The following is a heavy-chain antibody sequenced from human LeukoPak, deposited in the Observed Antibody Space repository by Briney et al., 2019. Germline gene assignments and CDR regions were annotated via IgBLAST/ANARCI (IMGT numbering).Heavy chain of an antibody. D-gene: IGHD6-13*01. V-gene: IGHV6-1*01. CDR3: ARDTWPIQGYSSNWFFHL. CDR2: TYYRSRWYN. CDR1: GDRVSSNSAA. J-gene: IGHJ4*02. Sequence: SQTLSLTCGHSGDRVSSNSAASNWIRQSPSRGLEWLGRTYYRSRWYNDYADSVKSRITINADTSKNQFSLQLKSVTPEDTAVYYCARDTWPIQGYSSNWFFHLWGQGALLTVSS.